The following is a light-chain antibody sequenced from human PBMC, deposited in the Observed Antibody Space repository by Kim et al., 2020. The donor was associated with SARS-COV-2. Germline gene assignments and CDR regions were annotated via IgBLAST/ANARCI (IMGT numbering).Light chain of an antibody. CDR1: QRLVYNDGNTY. CDR3: MQGTHRPPNS. Sequence: PASISCRSSQRLVYNDGNTYLSWFQQRPGQSPRRLIYKVSNRDSGVPDRFSGSGSGTDFTLEISRVEAEDVGLYFCMQGTHRPPNSFGQGTKLEI. J-gene: IGKJ2*03. V-gene: IGKV2-30*01. CDR2: KVS.